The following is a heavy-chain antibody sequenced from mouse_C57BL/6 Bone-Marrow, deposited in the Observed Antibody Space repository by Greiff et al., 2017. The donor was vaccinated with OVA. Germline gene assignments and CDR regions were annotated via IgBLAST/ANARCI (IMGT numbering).Heavy chain of an antibody. J-gene: IGHJ2*01. V-gene: IGHV1-81*01. CDR3: GRTVYYGNDSDY. D-gene: IGHD2-2*01. CDR2: IYPRSGNT. CDR1: GYTFTSYG. Sequence: VKLQESGAELARPGASVKLSCKASGYTFTSYGISWVKQRTGQGLEWIGEIYPRSGNTYYNEKFKGKATLNADKSSSKAYLEHRSLTAEDSAVYICGRTVYYGNDSDYWGQGTTRTVSS.